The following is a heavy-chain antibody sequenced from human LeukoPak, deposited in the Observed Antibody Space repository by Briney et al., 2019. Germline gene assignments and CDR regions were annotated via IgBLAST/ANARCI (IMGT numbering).Heavy chain of an antibody. CDR1: GGTFSSYT. CDR3: ARGSFGELLFYFDY. V-gene: IGHV1-69*05. J-gene: IGHJ4*02. Sequence: ASVKVSCKASGGTFSSYTISWVRQAPGQGLEWMGRIIPIFGTANYAQKFQGRVTITTDESTSTAYMELSSLRSEDTAVYYCARGSFGELLFYFDYWGQGTLVTVSS. CDR2: IIPIFGTA. D-gene: IGHD3-10*01.